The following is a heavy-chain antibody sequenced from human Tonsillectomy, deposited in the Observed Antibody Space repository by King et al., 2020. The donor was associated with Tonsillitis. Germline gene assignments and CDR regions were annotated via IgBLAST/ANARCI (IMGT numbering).Heavy chain of an antibody. CDR1: GFTFSDHY. J-gene: IGHJ4*02. CDR2: TRNKANSYTT. CDR3: ARVISSGWYGFDS. Sequence: VQLVESGGGLVQPGGSLRLSCAASGFTFSDHYMDWVRQAPGKGLEWVGRTRNKANSYTTEYAASVKGRFTISRDDSKNSLYLQMNSLKTEDTAVYYCARVISSGWYGFDSWGQGTLVTVSS. V-gene: IGHV3-72*01. D-gene: IGHD6-19*01.